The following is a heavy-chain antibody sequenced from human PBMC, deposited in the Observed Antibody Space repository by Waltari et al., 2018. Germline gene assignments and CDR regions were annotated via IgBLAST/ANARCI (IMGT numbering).Heavy chain of an antibody. J-gene: IGHJ4*02. CDR1: GGSISSYY. D-gene: IGHD4-17*01. Sequence: QVQLQESGPGLVKPSETLSLTCTVSGGSISSYYWSWIRQPAGKGLEWIGRSYTSGSSNSDPSLKSRVTISVDKSESQFSLKLSSVTAADTAVYYCARDWGTTVTTYFDYWGQGTLVTVSS. CDR3: ARDWGTTVTTYFDY. CDR2: SYTSGSS. V-gene: IGHV4-4*07.